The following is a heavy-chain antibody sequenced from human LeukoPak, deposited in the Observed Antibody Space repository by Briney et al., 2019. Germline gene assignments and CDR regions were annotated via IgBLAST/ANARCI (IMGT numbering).Heavy chain of an antibody. D-gene: IGHD6-19*01. CDR3: ASMAFSSGWYAVYY. CDR2: IYYSGST. CDR1: GGSISSYY. J-gene: IGHJ4*02. Sequence: PSETLSLTCTVSGGSISSYYWSWIRQPPGKGLEWIGYIYYSGSTNYNPSLKSRVTISVDTSQNQFSLNLSSVTAADTAVYYCASMAFSSGWYAVYYWGQGTLVTVSS. V-gene: IGHV4-59*01.